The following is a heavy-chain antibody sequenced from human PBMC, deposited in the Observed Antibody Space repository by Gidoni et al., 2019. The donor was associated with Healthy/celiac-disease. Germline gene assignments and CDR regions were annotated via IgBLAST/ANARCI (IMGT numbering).Heavy chain of an antibody. CDR3: ARGALWRRGSSGYYS. D-gene: IGHD3-22*01. J-gene: IGHJ4*02. V-gene: IGHV4-34*01. Sequence: QVQLQQWGAGLLKPSETLSLTCAVYGGSFSGYYWSWIRQPPGKGLEWIGEINHSGSTNYNPSLKSRVTISVDTSKNQFSLKLSSVTAADTAVYYCARGALWRRGSSGYYSWGQGTLVTVSS. CDR2: INHSGST. CDR1: GGSFSGYY.